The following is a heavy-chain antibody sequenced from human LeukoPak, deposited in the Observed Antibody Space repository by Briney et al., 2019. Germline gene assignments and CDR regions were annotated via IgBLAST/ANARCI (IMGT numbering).Heavy chain of an antibody. CDR1: GFTFSSYE. CDR3: ARAGYYYESWFDP. V-gene: IGHV3-48*03. Sequence: GGSLRLSCAASGFTFSSYEMNWVRQAPGKGLEWVSYISSSGSTVYYADSVKGRFTISRDNAKNSLYLQMNSLRAEDTAVYYCARAGYYYESWFDPWGQGTLVTVSS. CDR2: ISSSGSTV. J-gene: IGHJ5*02. D-gene: IGHD3-22*01.